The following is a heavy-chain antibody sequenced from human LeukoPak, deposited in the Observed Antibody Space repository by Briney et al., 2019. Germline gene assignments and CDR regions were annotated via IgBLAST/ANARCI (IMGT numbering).Heavy chain of an antibody. V-gene: IGHV3-23*01. CDR1: GFTFSTYA. CDR2: ISGSGDST. Sequence: GGSLRLSCAASGFTFSTYAVNWVRHAPGKGLEWVSTISGSGDSTYYADSVKGRFTISRDNSKNTLYLQMNSLRAEDTAVYYCAKLIAVAGTDDYWGQGTLVTVSS. D-gene: IGHD6-19*01. CDR3: AKLIAVAGTDDY. J-gene: IGHJ4*02.